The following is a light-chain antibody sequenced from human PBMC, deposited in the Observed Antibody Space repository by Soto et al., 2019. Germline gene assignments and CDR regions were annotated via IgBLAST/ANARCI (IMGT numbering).Light chain of an antibody. J-gene: IGKJ4*01. Sequence: IVMTQSPATVSVSPGESTSLSCRASRTIGTNLGWYQQKPGQAPRLLISKTSNRATGVPARFSGSGSGTEFTLTITSRQSEEIAVYYCQQYADWPLTFGGGTKVDIK. CDR3: QQYADWPLT. CDR2: KTS. CDR1: RTIGTN. V-gene: IGKV3-15*01.